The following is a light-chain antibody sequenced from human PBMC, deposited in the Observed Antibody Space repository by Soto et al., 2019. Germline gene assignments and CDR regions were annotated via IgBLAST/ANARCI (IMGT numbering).Light chain of an antibody. Sequence: QSALTQPRSVSGSPGQSVTISCTGTSSDVGGYNYVSWYQQHPGKAPKLMIYDVSKRPAGVPDRFSGSKSCNTASLTSSGLQAEDEDDYYGCSYAGSYTWVFGTGTKVTVL. J-gene: IGLJ1*01. V-gene: IGLV2-11*01. CDR2: DVS. CDR3: CSYAGSYTWV. CDR1: SSDVGGYNY.